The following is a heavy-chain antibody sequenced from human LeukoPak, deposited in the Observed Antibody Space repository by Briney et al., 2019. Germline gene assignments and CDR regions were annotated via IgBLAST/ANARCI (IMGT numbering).Heavy chain of an antibody. J-gene: IGHJ4*02. CDR2: IWHDGNNK. Sequence: GGSLRLSCATSGFAFSTQGRHCVRHAPGKALEWVAAIWHDGNNKYYVDSVKGRFTISRDNSKNTVYLQMNSLRVEDTAVYYCARDSGDSSGYYPAYWGQGTLVTVSS. D-gene: IGHD3-22*01. CDR1: GFAFSTQG. CDR3: ARDSGDSSGYYPAY. V-gene: IGHV3-33*01.